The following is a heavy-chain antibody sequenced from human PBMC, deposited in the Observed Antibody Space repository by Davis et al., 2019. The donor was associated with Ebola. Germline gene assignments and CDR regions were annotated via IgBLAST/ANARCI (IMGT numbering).Heavy chain of an antibody. Sequence: GESLKISCAASGFTFSLYAMHWVRQAPGKGLEWVAVISYDGSNKYYADSVKGRFTISRDNSKNTLYLQMNSLRAEDTAVYYCASEIESSSTSAIFYYYYGMDVWGKGTTVTVPS. CDR3: ASEIESSSTSAIFYYYYGMDV. J-gene: IGHJ6*04. V-gene: IGHV3-30*04. CDR1: GFTFSLYA. CDR2: ISYDGSNK. D-gene: IGHD6-6*01.